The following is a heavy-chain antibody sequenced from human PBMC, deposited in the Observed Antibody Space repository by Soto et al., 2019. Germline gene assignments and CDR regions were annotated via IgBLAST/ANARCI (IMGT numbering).Heavy chain of an antibody. CDR1: GFRLSDFA. V-gene: IGHV3-30-3*01. D-gene: IGHD4-17*01. Sequence: QVQLVESGGGVVQPGKSLRLSCAASGFRLSDFAIHWVRQAPGKGLEWVAAISYDGSKKYFADSVKGRFTISTDNSNNTLYLQMNSRRPDDTAVYHCERPVGDFDPDFDYRGPGTLVTVSS. CDR2: ISYDGSKK. CDR3: ERPVGDFDPDFDY. J-gene: IGHJ4*02.